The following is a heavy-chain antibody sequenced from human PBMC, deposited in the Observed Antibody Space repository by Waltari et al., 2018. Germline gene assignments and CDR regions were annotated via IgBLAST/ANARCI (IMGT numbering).Heavy chain of an antibody. V-gene: IGHV3-66*02. Sequence: EVQVVESGGGLVQPGGSLRISCSASGFTVSSHHMNWVRQAPGKGLEWVSVIKNSGAPTYADSVKGRVTISRDNSKNTVYLQMNSLRTEDTAVYYCARDVGGDGYSLFDLWGQGTLVTVSS. CDR3: ARDVGGDGYSLFDL. CDR1: GFTVSSHH. CDR2: IKNSGAP. D-gene: IGHD2-21*01. J-gene: IGHJ4*02.